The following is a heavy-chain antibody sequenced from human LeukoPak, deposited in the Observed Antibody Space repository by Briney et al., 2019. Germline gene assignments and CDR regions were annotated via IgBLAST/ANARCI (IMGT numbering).Heavy chain of an antibody. CDR3: ARDGWFGELFSFDY. CDR1: GGSISSYY. J-gene: IGHJ4*02. V-gene: IGHV4-4*07. D-gene: IGHD3-10*01. CDR2: IYTSGST. Sequence: SETLSLTCTISGGSISSYYWSWIRQPAGKGLEWIGRIYTSGSTNYNPSLKSRVTMSVDTSKNQFSLKLSSVTAADTAVYYCARDGWFGELFSFDYWGQGTLVTVSS.